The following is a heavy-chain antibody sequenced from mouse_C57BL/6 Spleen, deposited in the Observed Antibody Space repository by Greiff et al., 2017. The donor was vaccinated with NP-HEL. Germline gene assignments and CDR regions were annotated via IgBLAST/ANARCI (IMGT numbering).Heavy chain of an antibody. CDR3: ARGDYYGTWFAY. V-gene: IGHV1-54*01. Sequence: VQLQQSGAELVRPGTSVKVSCKASGYAFTNYLIEWVKQRPGQGLEWIGVINPGSGGTNYNEKFKGKATLTADKSSSTAYMQLSSLTSEDSAVYFCARGDYYGTWFAYWGQGTLVTVSA. J-gene: IGHJ3*01. CDR1: GYAFTNYL. CDR2: INPGSGGT. D-gene: IGHD1-1*01.